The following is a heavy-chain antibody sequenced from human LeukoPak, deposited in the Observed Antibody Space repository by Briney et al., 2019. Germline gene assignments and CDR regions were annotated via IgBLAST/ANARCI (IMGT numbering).Heavy chain of an antibody. CDR1: GGSIRRSDYY. V-gene: IGHV4-39*07. CDR2: INYSGST. Sequence: PSETLSLTCTVSGGSIRRSDYYWGWIRQPPGKGLEWIGSINYSGSTYYNPSLKSRVTISVDTSKNQFSLRLSSVTAADTAVYYCARVQDVWGQGTTVTVSS. CDR3: ARVQDV. J-gene: IGHJ6*02.